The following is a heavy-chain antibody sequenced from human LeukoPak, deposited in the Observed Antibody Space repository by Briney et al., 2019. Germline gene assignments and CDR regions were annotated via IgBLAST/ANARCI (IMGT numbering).Heavy chain of an antibody. CDR2: ISYDGSNK. CDR3: AKGTDSRPFDY. J-gene: IGHJ4*02. Sequence: PGRSLRLSCAASGFTFSSHGMHWVRQAPGKGLEWVAVISYDGSNKYYADSVKGRFTISRDNSKNTLYLQMNSLRAEDTAVYYCAKGTDSRPFDYWGQGTLVTVSS. CDR1: GFTFSSHG. V-gene: IGHV3-30*18.